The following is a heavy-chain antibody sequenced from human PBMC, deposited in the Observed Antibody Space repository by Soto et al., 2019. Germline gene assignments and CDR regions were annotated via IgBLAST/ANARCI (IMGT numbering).Heavy chain of an antibody. J-gene: IGHJ3*02. CDR2: ISGSGGST. Sequence: EVQLLESGGGLVQPGGSLRLSCAASGFTFSSYAMSWVRQAPGKGLEWVSAISGSGGSTYYADSVKGRFTISRDNSKNTLYLQMNSLRAEDTAVYYCAKDGVAVAAEGYAFDIWGQGTIVTVSS. D-gene: IGHD6-19*01. V-gene: IGHV3-23*01. CDR3: AKDGVAVAAEGYAFDI. CDR1: GFTFSSYA.